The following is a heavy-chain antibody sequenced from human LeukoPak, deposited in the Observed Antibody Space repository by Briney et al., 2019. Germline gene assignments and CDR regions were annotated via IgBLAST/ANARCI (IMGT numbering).Heavy chain of an antibody. CDR1: GGSFSGYY. CDR3: ARREGLWSYFDS. V-gene: IGHV4-34*01. Sequence: PSETLSLTCAVYGGSFSGYYWSWIRQPPGKGLEWIGEINHSGSTNYNPSLKSRVTISVDTSKNQFSLKLSSVTAADTAVYYCARREGLWSYFDSWGQGTLVTVSS. CDR2: INHSGST. D-gene: IGHD1-26*01. J-gene: IGHJ4*02.